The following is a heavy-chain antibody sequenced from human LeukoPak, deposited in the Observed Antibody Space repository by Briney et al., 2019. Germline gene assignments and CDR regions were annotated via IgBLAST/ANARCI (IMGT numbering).Heavy chain of an antibody. J-gene: IGHJ6*04. CDR2: IRSKANSYAT. Sequence: GGSLKLSCAASGFTFSGSAMHWVRQASGKGLEWVGRIRSKANSYATAYAASVKGRFTISRDDSKNTAYLQMNSLKTEDTAVHYCTRHGDYYGSGSYSRDVWGKGTTVTVSS. CDR3: TRHGDYYGSGSYSRDV. V-gene: IGHV3-73*01. CDR1: GFTFSGSA. D-gene: IGHD3-10*01.